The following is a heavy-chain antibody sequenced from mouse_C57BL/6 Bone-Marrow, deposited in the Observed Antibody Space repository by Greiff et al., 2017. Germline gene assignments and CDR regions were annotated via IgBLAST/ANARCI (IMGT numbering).Heavy chain of an antibody. V-gene: IGHV1-26*01. CDR2: INPNNGGT. Sequence: VQLQQSGPELVKPGASVKISCKASGYTFTDYYMNWVKQSHGKSLEWIGDINPNNGGTSYNQKFKGKATLTVDKSSSTAYMELRSLTSEDSAVYYCARPDWFAYWGQGTLVTVSA. CDR1: GYTFTDYY. J-gene: IGHJ3*01. CDR3: ARPDWFAY.